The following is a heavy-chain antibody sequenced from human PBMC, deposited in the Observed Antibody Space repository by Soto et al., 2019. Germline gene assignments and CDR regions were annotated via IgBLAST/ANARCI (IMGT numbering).Heavy chain of an antibody. Sequence: QITLKESGPTLVKPTQTLTLTCSFSGFSLSTSGVGVGWIRQPPGKALEWLALIYWDDDKRYSPSLKSRLTITKDTSKNQVVLTMTNMDPVDTATYYCAHRDETYSNYFENYWGQGTLVTVSS. CDR1: GFSLSTSGVG. J-gene: IGHJ4*02. CDR3: AHRDETYSNYFENY. D-gene: IGHD4-4*01. CDR2: IYWDDDK. V-gene: IGHV2-5*02.